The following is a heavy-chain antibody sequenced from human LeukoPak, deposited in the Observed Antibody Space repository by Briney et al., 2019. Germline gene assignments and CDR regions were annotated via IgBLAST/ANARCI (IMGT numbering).Heavy chain of an antibody. Sequence: PSETLSLTCAVYGGSFSGHYWSWIRQFTGKGLEWIGEVNHSGSANYNPSLKSRVTTSADTSKNQFSLELSSVTAADTAVYFCARAARAGDKRFDYWGQGTLVTVSS. V-gene: IGHV4-34*01. J-gene: IGHJ4*02. CDR1: GGSFSGHY. D-gene: IGHD6-13*01. CDR2: VNHSGSA. CDR3: ARAARAGDKRFDY.